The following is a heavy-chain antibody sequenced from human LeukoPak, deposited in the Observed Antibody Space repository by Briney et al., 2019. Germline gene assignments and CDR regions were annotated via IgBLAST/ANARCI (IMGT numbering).Heavy chain of an antibody. V-gene: IGHV3-73*01. D-gene: IGHD6-13*01. CDR2: IRSKANSYAT. Sequence: GGSLKLSCAASGFTFSGSAMHWVRQASGKGLEWVGRIRSKANSYATAYAASVKGRFTISRDDSKNTAYLQMNSLKTEDTAVYYCTRPGGGIAAAVVDYWGQGTLVTVSS. CDR1: GFTFSGSA. J-gene: IGHJ4*02. CDR3: TRPGGGIAAAVVDY.